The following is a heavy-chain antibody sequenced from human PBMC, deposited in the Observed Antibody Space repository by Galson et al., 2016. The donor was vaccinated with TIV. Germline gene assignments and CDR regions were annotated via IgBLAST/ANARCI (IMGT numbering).Heavy chain of an antibody. Sequence: SLRLSRATSGFTFSNYWMHWVRQAPGKGLVWVSRISSDGSGTSYADSVKGRFTISRDNAKNTLYLQMNSLRVEDTALYYCVRDVSSSWDYWGQGTLVTVSS. CDR2: ISSDGSGT. CDR3: VRDVSSSWDY. CDR1: GFTFSNYW. D-gene: IGHD6-6*01. V-gene: IGHV3-74*01. J-gene: IGHJ4*02.